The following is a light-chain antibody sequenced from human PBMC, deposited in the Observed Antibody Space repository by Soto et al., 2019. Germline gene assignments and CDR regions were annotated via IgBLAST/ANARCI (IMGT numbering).Light chain of an antibody. CDR2: DVS. CDR1: SSDVGSYNL. V-gene: IGLV2-23*02. J-gene: IGLJ2*01. Sequence: QSVLTQPASVSGSPGQSITVSCTGTSSDVGSYNLVSWYQQHPGEVPKLMIYDVSKRPSGVSNRFSGSKSGNTASLTISGLQAEDEADYYCSSYAGSSTMVFGGGTKLTVL. CDR3: SSYAGSSTMV.